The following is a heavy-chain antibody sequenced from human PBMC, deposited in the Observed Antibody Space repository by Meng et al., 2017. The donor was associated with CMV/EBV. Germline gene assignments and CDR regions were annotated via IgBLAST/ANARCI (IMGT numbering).Heavy chain of an antibody. V-gene: IGHV3-48*04. Sequence: GESLKISCAAPGFTFSSYSMNWVRQAPGKGLEWVSYISSSSSTIYYADSVKGRFTISRDNAKNSLYLQMNSLRAEDTAVYYCARAVAGTAGDSDYWGQGTLVTVSS. D-gene: IGHD6-19*01. CDR3: ARAVAGTAGDSDY. J-gene: IGHJ4*02. CDR2: ISSSSSTI. CDR1: GFTFSSYS.